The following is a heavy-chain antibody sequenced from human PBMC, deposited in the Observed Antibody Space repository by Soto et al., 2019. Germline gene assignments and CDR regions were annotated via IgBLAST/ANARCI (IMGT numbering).Heavy chain of an antibody. Sequence: SETLSLTCAVSGGSISSSGFYWSWIRQRPGKGLEWIGYIYYSGNTFYNPSLKSRVTMSVDTSKTQFSLKLSSVTAADTAIYYCARGPDPTFYDFWSSLSTYYCDYWGLGTLVTVSS. D-gene: IGHD3-3*01. CDR3: ARGPDPTFYDFWSSLSTYYCDY. J-gene: IGHJ4*02. V-gene: IGHV4-31*11. CDR2: IYYSGNT. CDR1: GGSISSSGFY.